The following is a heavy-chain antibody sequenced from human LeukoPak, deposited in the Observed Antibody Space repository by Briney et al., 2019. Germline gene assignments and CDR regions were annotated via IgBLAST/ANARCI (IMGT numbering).Heavy chain of an antibody. CDR3: ARGEWSSSPFDF. CDR1: GFTFSSYG. D-gene: IGHD6-6*01. CDR2: ISYDGSNK. V-gene: IGHV3-30*03. Sequence: GGSLRLSCAASGFTFSSYGMHWVRQAPGKGLEWVAVISYDGSNKYYADSVKGRFTISRDDAKNSLYLQMNSLRAEDTAVYYCARGEWSSSPFDFWGQGTLVTVSS. J-gene: IGHJ4*02.